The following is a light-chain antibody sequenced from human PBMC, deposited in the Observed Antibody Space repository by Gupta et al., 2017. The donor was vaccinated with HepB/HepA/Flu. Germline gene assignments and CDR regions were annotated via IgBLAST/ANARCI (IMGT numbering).Light chain of an antibody. Sequence: VMTQSPDSLAVSLGERATINCKSSQNVLYSSNNKNYLAGYQQKPGQPPKLLIYWASTRESGVPDRFSGSGSGTEFTLTISGLQAEDVAVYFCQQYYSTPITFGRGTRLEIK. J-gene: IGKJ5*01. V-gene: IGKV4-1*01. CDR1: QNVLYSSNNKNY. CDR3: QQYYSTPIT. CDR2: WAS.